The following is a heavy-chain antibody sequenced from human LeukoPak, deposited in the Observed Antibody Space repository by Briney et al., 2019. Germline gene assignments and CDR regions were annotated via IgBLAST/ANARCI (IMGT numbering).Heavy chain of an antibody. CDR2: ITGSGDNT. Sequence: GGSLGLSCAASGFTFSNYAMSWVRQDPGKGLEWVSAITGSGDNTYYADSVEGRFTISRDNSKNTLYLQMNSLRAEDTAVYYCAKEVTVAGTGYFDYWGQGALVTVSS. J-gene: IGHJ4*02. CDR1: GFTFSNYA. CDR3: AKEVTVAGTGYFDY. V-gene: IGHV3-23*01. D-gene: IGHD6-19*01.